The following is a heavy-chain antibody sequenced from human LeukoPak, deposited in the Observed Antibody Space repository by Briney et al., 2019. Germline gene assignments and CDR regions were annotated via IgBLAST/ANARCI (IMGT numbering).Heavy chain of an antibody. CDR1: GGTFSSYA. CDR2: INPSGGST. J-gene: IGHJ5*02. Sequence: ASVKVSCKASGGTFSSYAISWVRQAPGQGLEWMGIINPSGGSTSYAQKFQGRVTITRDTSATTVYMELSSLRSEDTAVYYCARDIDRVFNWFDPWGQGTLVTVSS. CDR3: ARDIDRVFNWFDP. V-gene: IGHV1-46*01. D-gene: IGHD6-13*01.